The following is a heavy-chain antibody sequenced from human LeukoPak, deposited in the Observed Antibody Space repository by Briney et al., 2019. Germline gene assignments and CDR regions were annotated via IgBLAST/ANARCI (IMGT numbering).Heavy chain of an antibody. Sequence: ASVKVSCKASGYTFTSYYMHWVRQAPGQRLEWMGWINAANGNSECTQKFQGRVTITRDTSASTDYMELSSLRFEDTAVYFCARGQHATGWYVDLWGRGTLVTVSP. CDR2: INAANGNS. CDR3: ARGQHATGWYVDL. J-gene: IGHJ2*01. CDR1: GYTFTSYY. D-gene: IGHD1-1*01. V-gene: IGHV1-3*01.